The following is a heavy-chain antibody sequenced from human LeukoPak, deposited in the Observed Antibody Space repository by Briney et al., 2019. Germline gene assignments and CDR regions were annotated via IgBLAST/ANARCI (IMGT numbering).Heavy chain of an antibody. CDR1: GFTFSSYA. J-gene: IGHJ4*02. Sequence: PGGSLRLSCAASGFTFSSYAMSWVRQAPGKGLEWVSAISGSGGGTYYADSVKGRCTISRHNSKNTLYLQMNRLRAEDTAVYYYAFPKTDSSGYYSYYFDYWGQGTLVTVSS. D-gene: IGHD3-22*01. CDR3: AFPKTDSSGYYSYYFDY. V-gene: IGHV3-23*01. CDR2: ISGSGGGT.